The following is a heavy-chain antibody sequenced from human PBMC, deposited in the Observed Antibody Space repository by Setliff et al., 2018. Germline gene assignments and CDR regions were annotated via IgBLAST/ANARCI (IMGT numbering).Heavy chain of an antibody. CDR3: ARDYQGGWFAP. D-gene: IGHD3-16*01. J-gene: IGHJ5*02. CDR1: GVSIRSYY. V-gene: IGHV4-59*01. Sequence: SETLSLTCTVSGVSIRSYYWSWIRQPPGKGLEWIGYIFYSGSSNYNPSLQSRVSISVDTSKNQLSLKLDSLTAADTAVYFCARDYQGGWFAPWGQGTLVTVSS. CDR2: IFYSGSS.